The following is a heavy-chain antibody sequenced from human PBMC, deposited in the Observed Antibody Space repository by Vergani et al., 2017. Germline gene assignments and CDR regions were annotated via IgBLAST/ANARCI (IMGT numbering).Heavy chain of an antibody. Sequence: EVQLVESGGGLVKPGGSLRLSCAASGFTFSSYSMNWVRQAPGKGLEWVSAIGTAGDTYYPGSVKGRFTISRENAKNSLYLQMNSLRAGDTAVYYCARVGITMVRGVSYDYWGQGTLVTVSS. CDR3: ARVGITMVRGVSYDY. CDR1: GFTFSSYS. CDR2: IGTAGDT. J-gene: IGHJ4*02. D-gene: IGHD3-10*01. V-gene: IGHV3-13*01.